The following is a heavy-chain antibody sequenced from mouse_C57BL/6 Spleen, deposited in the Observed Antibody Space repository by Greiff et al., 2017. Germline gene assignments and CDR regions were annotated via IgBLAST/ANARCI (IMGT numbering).Heavy chain of an antibody. CDR2: IDPSDSET. J-gene: IGHJ4*01. Sequence: QVQLQQPGAELVRPGSSVKLSCKASGYTFTSYWMHWVKQRPIQGLEWIGNIDPSDSETNYTQKFKDKATLTVDNSSSTAYMPLSSLTSEDSAVYYCARDGLYAMDYWGQGTSGTVSS. CDR3: ARDGLYAMDY. CDR1: GYTFTSYW. D-gene: IGHD2-3*01. V-gene: IGHV1-52*01.